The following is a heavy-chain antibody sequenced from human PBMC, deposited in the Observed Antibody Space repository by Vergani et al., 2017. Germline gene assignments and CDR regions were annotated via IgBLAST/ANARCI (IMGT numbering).Heavy chain of an antibody. CDR2: IRSKAYGQAT. CDR3: AKVGRSEVAGTFGALDI. V-gene: IGHV3-49*03. CDR1: GFTFGYYA. Sequence: EVQLVESGGDLVQPGRSLRLSCTASGFTFGYYAMDWFRQAPGQGLEWVGGIRSKAYGQATIYAASVKGRFTISRDNSKNTLFLHMNSLRPEDTAVYYCAKVGRSEVAGTFGALDIWGQGTMVTVSS. D-gene: IGHD6-19*01. J-gene: IGHJ3*02.